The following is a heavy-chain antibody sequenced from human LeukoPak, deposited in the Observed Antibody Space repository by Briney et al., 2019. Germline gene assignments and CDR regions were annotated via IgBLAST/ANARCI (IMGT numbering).Heavy chain of an antibody. CDR2: IHPYGSIT. V-gene: IGHV3-74*03. D-gene: IGHD5-12*01. Sequence: PGGSLRLSCVGSGFTISNYWMHWVRQAPGTGLVWVSRIHPYGSITTYADSVKGRFTISRDNAKNTLYLQMNSLRAEDTAVYYCAPQQTYSPYNWFDPWGQGTLVTVSS. J-gene: IGHJ5*02. CDR3: APQQTYSPYNWFDP. CDR1: GFTISNYW.